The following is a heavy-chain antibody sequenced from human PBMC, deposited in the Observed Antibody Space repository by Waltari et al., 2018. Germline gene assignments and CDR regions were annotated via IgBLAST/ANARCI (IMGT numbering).Heavy chain of an antibody. CDR1: GSSISSNY. V-gene: IGHV4-59*08. CDR3: VRFTLGAGNYYFDY. D-gene: IGHD3-10*01. Sequence: QVHLQESGPGLVKPAETLSLTCTVSGSSISSNYWSWIRQPPGKGLEYIGYIYYTGTTKYNPSMRGRVAFSVDTSKNQFSLELHSVTAADTAVYYCVRFTLGAGNYYFDYWGQGTLVTVSS. CDR2: IYYTGTT. J-gene: IGHJ4*02.